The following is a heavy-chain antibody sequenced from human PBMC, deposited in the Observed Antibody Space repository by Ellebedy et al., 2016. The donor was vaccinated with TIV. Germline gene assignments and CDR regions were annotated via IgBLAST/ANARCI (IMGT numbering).Heavy chain of an antibody. CDR1: GGTFSSYA. V-gene: IGHV1-69*13. Sequence: ALVKVSCKASGGTFSSYAISWVRQAPGQGLEWMGGIIPIFGTANYAQKFQGRVTITADESASTAYMELSSLRSEDTAVYYCARVGHYYGMDVWGQGTTVTVSS. CDR2: IIPIFGTA. J-gene: IGHJ6*02. CDR3: ARVGHYYGMDV.